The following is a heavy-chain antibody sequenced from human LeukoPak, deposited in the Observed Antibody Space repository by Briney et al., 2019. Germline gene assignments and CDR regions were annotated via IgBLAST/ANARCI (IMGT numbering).Heavy chain of an antibody. V-gene: IGHV3-23*01. CDR2: ISGSGGST. CDR1: GFTFSSYA. CDR3: AKGTIVLVAGLTYYFDY. Sequence: GGSLRLSCAASGFTFSSYAMSWVRQAPGKGLEWVSAISGSGGSTYYADSVKGRFTISRDNSKNTLYLQMNSLRAEDTAVYYCAKGTIVLVAGLTYYFDYWGQGTLVTVSS. J-gene: IGHJ4*02. D-gene: IGHD6-19*01.